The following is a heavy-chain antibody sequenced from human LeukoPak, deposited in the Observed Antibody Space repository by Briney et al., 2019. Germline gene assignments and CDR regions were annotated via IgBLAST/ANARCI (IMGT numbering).Heavy chain of an antibody. CDR2: ISGSGGST. CDR1: GFTFSSSA. CDR3: AKDPSAYILTGYSPTFDY. D-gene: IGHD3-9*01. V-gene: IGHV3-23*01. J-gene: IGHJ4*02. Sequence: GGSLRLSCAASGFTFSSSAMSWVRQAPGKGLEWVSAISGSGGSTYYADSVKGRFTISRDNSKNTLYLQMNSLRAEDTAVYYCAKDPSAYILTGYSPTFDYWGQGTLVTVSS.